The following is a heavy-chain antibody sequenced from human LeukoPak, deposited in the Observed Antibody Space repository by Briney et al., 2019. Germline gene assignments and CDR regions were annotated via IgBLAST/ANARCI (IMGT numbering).Heavy chain of an antibody. CDR3: AKGGHYYYYGLDV. V-gene: IGHV3-23*01. CDR2: ISGSGSRP. D-gene: IGHD3-16*01. CDR1: GFSFGSYA. J-gene: IGHJ6*02. Sequence: GGSLTLSCAASGFSFGSYAMSWARQAPGKGRGWVPAISGSGSRPYYSDSEKGRCTIYRDNSKNTRYLQVNSLRAEDTAVYYCAKGGHYYYYGLDVWGQGTTVTVSS.